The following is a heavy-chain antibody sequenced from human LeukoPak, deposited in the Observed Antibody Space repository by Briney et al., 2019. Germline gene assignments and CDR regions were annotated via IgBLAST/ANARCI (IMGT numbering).Heavy chain of an antibody. V-gene: IGHV3-66*04. J-gene: IGHJ5*02. Sequence: GSLRLSCAASGIAVSNNYMNWVRQAPGKGLEWVSVIYSGGATYYTDSVKGRFTISRDNSKNMLYLQMNSLRADDTAVYYCATHDWFDPWGQEVLVTVSS. CDR3: ATHDWFDP. CDR2: IYSGGAT. CDR1: GIAVSNNY.